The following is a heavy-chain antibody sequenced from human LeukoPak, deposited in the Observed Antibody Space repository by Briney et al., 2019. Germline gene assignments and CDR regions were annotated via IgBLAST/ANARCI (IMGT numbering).Heavy chain of an antibody. D-gene: IGHD3-10*01. Sequence: GGSLRLSCAASGFTFSSYGMHWVRQAPGKGLEWVAVISYDGSNKYYADSVKGRFTISRDNSKNTLYLQMNSLRAEDTAVDYCANEFEWHGSGSFIDYWGQGTLVTVSS. CDR3: ANEFEWHGSGSFIDY. V-gene: IGHV3-30*18. CDR2: ISYDGSNK. J-gene: IGHJ4*02. CDR1: GFTFSSYG.